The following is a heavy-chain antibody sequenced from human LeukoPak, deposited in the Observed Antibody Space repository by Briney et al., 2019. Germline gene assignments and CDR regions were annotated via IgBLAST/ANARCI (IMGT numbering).Heavy chain of an antibody. CDR1: RFTFSSYS. CDR3: ARAQAEQFSDPFDI. V-gene: IGHV3-21*01. J-gene: IGHJ3*02. Sequence: GGSLRLSCAASRFTFSSYSMNWVRQAPGKGLEWVSSISSSSSYIYYADSVKGRFTISRDNAKNSLYLQMNSLRAEDTAVYYCARAQAEQFSDPFDIWGQGTMVTVSS. D-gene: IGHD6-19*01. CDR2: ISSSSSYI.